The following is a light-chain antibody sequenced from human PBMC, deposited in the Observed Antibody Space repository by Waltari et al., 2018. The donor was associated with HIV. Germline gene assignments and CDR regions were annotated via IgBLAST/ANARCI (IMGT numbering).Light chain of an antibody. CDR1: ISDIGVYKY. J-gene: IGLJ3*02. Sequence: QSALRQPRSVSGSPAQSVTISCTGTISDIGVYKYASWYQRRPDKAPKLIVYDVNKRPSGVPDRSSGSKSGNTASLTISGLQAEDEADYYCCSYAGSNTFGVFGGGTKVTVL. CDR2: DVN. CDR3: CSYAGSNTFGV. V-gene: IGLV2-11*01.